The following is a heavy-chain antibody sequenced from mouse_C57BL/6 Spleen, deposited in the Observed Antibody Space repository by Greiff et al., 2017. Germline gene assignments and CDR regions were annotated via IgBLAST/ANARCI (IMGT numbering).Heavy chain of an antibody. D-gene: IGHD2-4*01. CDR2: ICSGGST. J-gene: IGHJ3*01. CDR3: ASYYDYDWFAY. V-gene: IGHV2-2*01. CDR1: GFSLTSYG. Sequence: VQLQESGPGLVQPSQTLSITCTASGFSLTSYGVHWVRQYPGKGLEWLGVICSGGSTDYYAAFISRLSISKDNSKSQVFFKMNSLQADDTAIYYCASYYDYDWFAYWGQGTLVTVSA.